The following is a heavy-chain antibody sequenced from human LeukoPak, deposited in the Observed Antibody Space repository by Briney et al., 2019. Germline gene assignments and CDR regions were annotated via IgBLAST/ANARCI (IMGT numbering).Heavy chain of an antibody. CDR3: TRRGSGLPLHY. J-gene: IGHJ4*02. CDR1: GGSICSTSYY. D-gene: IGHD3-3*01. Sequence: SETLSLTCTVSGGSICSTSYYWGWIRQPPGKGLEWIGSTYYSGSTESTYYNPSLKSRVTISVDTSKNQFSLKLSAVTAADTAVYYCTRRGSGLPLHYWGQGTLVTVSS. V-gene: IGHV4-39*01. CDR2: TYYSGSTEST.